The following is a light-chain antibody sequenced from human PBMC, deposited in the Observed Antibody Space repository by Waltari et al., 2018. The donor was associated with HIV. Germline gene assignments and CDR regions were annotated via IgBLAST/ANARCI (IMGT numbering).Light chain of an antibody. CDR1: QSVSNN. J-gene: IGKJ1*01. CDR2: DAS. Sequence: EVVLTQSPGTVSVSPGERATLSCRTSQSVSNNLVWYQMKPGQAHRLVIYDASTRATGIPVRFSGSGSGTEFTPTISSLQSEDFAVYYCQQYNNWPRTFGRGTKVEI. V-gene: IGKV3-15*01. CDR3: QQYNNWPRT.